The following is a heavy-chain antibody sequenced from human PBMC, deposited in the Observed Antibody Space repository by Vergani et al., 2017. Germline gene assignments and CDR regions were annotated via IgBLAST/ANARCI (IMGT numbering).Heavy chain of an antibody. CDR3: AREYSSSVGFLSY. CDR2: IYTSEST. J-gene: IGHJ4*02. CDR1: GGSISPYY. V-gene: IGHV4-4*07. Sequence: QVQLQESGPGLVKPSETLSLTCIVSGGSISPYYWSWIRQPAGKGLEWIGRIYTSESTNYNPSLKRRVTMSVETSKNHFSLKLSSVTAADTAVYYCAREYSSSVGFLSYWGQGNLVNVSS. D-gene: IGHD6-6*01.